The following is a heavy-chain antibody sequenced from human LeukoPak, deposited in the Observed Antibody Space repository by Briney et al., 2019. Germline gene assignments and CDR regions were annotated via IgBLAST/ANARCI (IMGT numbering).Heavy chain of an antibody. Sequence: GGSLRLPCAASGFTFSSYGMSWVRQAPGKGLEWVSAISGSGGSTYYADSVKGRFTISRDNSKNTLYLQMNSLRAEDTAVYYCAKDQRRSYGSGSYYRYNWFDPWGQGTLVTVSS. CDR3: AKDQRRSYGSGSYYRYNWFDP. CDR2: ISGSGGST. J-gene: IGHJ5*02. D-gene: IGHD3-10*01. V-gene: IGHV3-23*01. CDR1: GFTFSSYG.